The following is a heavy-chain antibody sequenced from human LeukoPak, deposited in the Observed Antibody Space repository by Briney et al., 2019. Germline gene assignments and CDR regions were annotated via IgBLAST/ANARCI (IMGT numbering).Heavy chain of an antibody. D-gene: IGHD2-2*01. Sequence: GGSLRLSCAASGFTFSSYDMNWVRQAPGKGVGWVSSISTISRYIYYTDSGRGRFTIYRADAKNSLYLQMNSLRAEDTAVYYCARADCSSSTCYLRRSWFDPWGQGTLVTVSS. CDR1: GFTFSSYD. CDR2: ISTISRYI. V-gene: IGHV3-21*01. J-gene: IGHJ5*02. CDR3: ARADCSSSTCYLRRSWFDP.